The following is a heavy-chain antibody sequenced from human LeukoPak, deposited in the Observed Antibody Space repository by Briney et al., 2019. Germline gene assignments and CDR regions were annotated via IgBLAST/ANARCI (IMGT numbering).Heavy chain of an antibody. V-gene: IGHV3-21*01. CDR3: ARDECGGDCYSDY. D-gene: IGHD2-21*02. CDR1: GFTFSNAW. J-gene: IGHJ4*02. CDR2: ISSSSSYI. Sequence: GGSLRLSCAASGFTFSNAWMNWVRQAPGKGLEWVSSISSSSSYIYYADSVKGRFTISRDNAKNSLYLQMNSLRAEDTAVYYCARDECGGDCYSDYWGQGTLVTVSS.